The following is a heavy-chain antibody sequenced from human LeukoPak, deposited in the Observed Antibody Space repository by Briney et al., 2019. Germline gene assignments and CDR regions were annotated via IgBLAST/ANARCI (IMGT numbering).Heavy chain of an antibody. V-gene: IGHV3-7*01. J-gene: IGHJ4*02. CDR2: IHQDGSLQ. CDR1: GFTFTSYW. D-gene: IGHD3-16*01. CDR3: ARAGSSYVEAAY. Sequence: AGGSLRLSCAASGFTFTSYWMTWVRQPPGWGLEWVANIHQDGSLQFYVDSVKGRFTVSRDNARNLLYLQMNGLRAEDTAVYYCARAGSSYVEAAYWGLGTLVTVSS.